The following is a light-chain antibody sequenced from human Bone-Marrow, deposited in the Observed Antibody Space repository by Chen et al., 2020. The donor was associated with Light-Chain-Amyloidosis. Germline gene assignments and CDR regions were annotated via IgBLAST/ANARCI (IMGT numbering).Light chain of an antibody. J-gene: IGLJ1*01. CDR1: SSDVGGDNH. CDR2: EVN. CDR3: SSYTITNTLV. V-gene: IGLV2-14*01. Sequence: QSALTQPASVSGSPGPSISFSCTGTSSDVGGDNHVSWYQQHPDKAPKLMIYEVNNRPSWVPDRFSGSKSDNTASLTISGLQTEDEADYFCSSYTITNTLVFGSGTRVTVL.